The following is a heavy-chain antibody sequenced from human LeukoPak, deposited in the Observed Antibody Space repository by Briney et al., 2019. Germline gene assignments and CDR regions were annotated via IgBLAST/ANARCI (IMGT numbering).Heavy chain of an antibody. Sequence: ASVKVSCKASGGTFSSYAISWVRQAPGQGLEWMGWISAYNGNTNYAQELQGRVTMTTDTSTSTAYMELRGLRSDDTAVYYCARDVGNSYGLYYFDYWGQGTLVTVSS. D-gene: IGHD5-18*01. J-gene: IGHJ4*02. CDR2: ISAYNGNT. CDR3: ARDVGNSYGLYYFDY. V-gene: IGHV1-18*01. CDR1: GGTFSSYA.